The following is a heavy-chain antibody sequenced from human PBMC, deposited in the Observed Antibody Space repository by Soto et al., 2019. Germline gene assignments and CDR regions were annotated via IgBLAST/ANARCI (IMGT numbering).Heavy chain of an antibody. CDR1: GFTFNTYW. CDR3: TRVVRFGSAEYSYSYGMDV. V-gene: IGHV3-74*03. CDR2: ANSDGSST. J-gene: IGHJ6*02. Sequence: EVQLVESGGGLVQPGGSLRLSCAASGFTFNTYWMHWVRQAPGKGLVWVSRANSDGSSTTYADSVKGRFTSSRDNARNTLYQQMNSLRAEDTAVYYCTRVVRFGSAEYSYSYGMDVWGQGTTVTVSS. D-gene: IGHD3-10*01.